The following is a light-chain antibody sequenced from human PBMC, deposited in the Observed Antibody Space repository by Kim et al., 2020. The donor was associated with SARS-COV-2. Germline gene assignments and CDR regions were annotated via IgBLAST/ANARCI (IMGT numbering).Light chain of an antibody. V-gene: IGLV2-18*02. CDR1: SSDVGSYNR. CDR2: EVS. CDR3: SSYTSSSTYVV. J-gene: IGLJ2*01. Sequence: QSALTQPPSVSGSPGQSVTISCTGTSSDVGSYNRVSWYQQPPGTAPKLMIYEVSNRPSGVPDRFSGSKSGNTASLTISGLQAEDEAYYYCSSYTSSSTYVVFGGGTQLTVL.